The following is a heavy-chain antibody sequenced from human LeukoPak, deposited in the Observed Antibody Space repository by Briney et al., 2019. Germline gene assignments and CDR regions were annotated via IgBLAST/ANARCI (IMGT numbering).Heavy chain of an antibody. CDR3: ARTRGRVSKTDFDS. V-gene: IGHV4-39*07. D-gene: IGHD5/OR15-5a*01. J-gene: IGHJ4*02. Sequence: SETLSLTCTVSGASISSDDYFWGWIRQPPGKGLVWIATIYYSGNTYYNPSLSSRVTISADSSKNQFSLRLRSVTAADAAVYFCARTRGRVSKTDFDSWGQGTLVTVSS. CDR2: IYYSGNT. CDR1: GASISSDDYF.